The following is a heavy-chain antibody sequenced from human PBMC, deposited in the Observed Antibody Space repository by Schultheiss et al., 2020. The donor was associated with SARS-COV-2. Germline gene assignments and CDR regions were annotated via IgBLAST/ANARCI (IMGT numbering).Heavy chain of an antibody. CDR2: ISGSGGST. V-gene: IGHV3-23*01. CDR1: GFTFSGSA. D-gene: IGHD6-13*01. CDR3: AKSSSSWYTLYLDV. Sequence: GGSLRLSCAASGFTFSGSAMHWVRQAPGKGLEWVSAISGSGGSTYYADSVKGRFTISRDNSKNTLYLQMNSLRAEDTAVYYCAKSSSSWYTLYLDVWGKGTTVTVSS. J-gene: IGHJ6*03.